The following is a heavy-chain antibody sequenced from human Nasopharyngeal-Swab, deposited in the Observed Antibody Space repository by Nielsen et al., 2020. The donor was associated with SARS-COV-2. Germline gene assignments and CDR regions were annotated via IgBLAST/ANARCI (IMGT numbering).Heavy chain of an antibody. V-gene: IGHV3-74*03. J-gene: IGHJ4*02. CDR3: ARGMGDY. CDR1: GFTFRTYW. Sequence: GESLKISCAASGFTFRTYWMHWVRQVPGKGLVWVSRVNSDGSLITYADSVKGRFTISRDNARSTLHLQMNSVRAEDTAVYYCARGMGDYWGRGTLVTVSS. CDR2: VNSDGSLI. D-gene: IGHD1-26*01.